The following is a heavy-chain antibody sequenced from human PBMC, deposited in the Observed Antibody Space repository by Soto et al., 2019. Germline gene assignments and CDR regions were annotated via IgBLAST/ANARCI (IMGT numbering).Heavy chain of an antibody. Sequence: QVPLVQSGAEVKKPGASVKVSCKASGYTFTSYGISWVRQAPGQGLEWMGWISAYNGNTNYAQKLQGRVTMTTDTSTSTAYMELRSLRSDDTAVYYCAIWRYSSGWYGDYDYYYGMDVWGQGTTVTVSS. CDR3: AIWRYSSGWYGDYDYYYGMDV. D-gene: IGHD6-19*01. CDR1: GYTFTSYG. J-gene: IGHJ6*02. CDR2: ISAYNGNT. V-gene: IGHV1-18*01.